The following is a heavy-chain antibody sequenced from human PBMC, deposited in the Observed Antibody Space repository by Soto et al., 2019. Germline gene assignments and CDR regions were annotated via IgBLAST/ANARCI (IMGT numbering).Heavy chain of an antibody. V-gene: IGHV4-31*01. CDR2: VHYSGSI. Sequence: QVQLQESGPGLVKPSGTLSLTCTVSGVSINNGNDYWTWIGQHPGKGLEWIGHVHYSGSIHHNPSIQSPVTISVATSTNQVSLELSSATVADTAVYYCVRGTDLYKCGFWGQGTQVTASS. J-gene: IGHJ4*02. CDR3: VRGTDLYKCGF. CDR1: GVSINNGNDY. D-gene: IGHD6-25*01.